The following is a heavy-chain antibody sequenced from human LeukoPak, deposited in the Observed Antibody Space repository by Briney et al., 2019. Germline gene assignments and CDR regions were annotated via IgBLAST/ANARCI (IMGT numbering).Heavy chain of an antibody. CDR2: IYYSGST. J-gene: IGHJ6*03. V-gene: IGHV4-59*01. CDR3: ARSVEGYCSGASCYYYYYYMDV. D-gene: IGHD2-15*01. Sequence: SETLSLTCTVSGGSISSYYWSWIRQPPGKGLEWIGYIYYSGSTNYNPSLKSRVTISVDTSKNQFSLKLSSVTAADTAVYYCARSVEGYCSGASCYYYYYYMDVWGKGTTVTVSS. CDR1: GGSISSYY.